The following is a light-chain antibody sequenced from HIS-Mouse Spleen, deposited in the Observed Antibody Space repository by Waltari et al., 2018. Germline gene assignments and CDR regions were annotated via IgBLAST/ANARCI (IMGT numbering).Light chain of an antibody. CDR1: SSDVGGYNY. CDR3: CSYAGSYPVV. CDR2: EVS. Sequence: QSALTQPPSASGSPGQSVTISCTGTSSDVGGYNYVSWYQQHPGKAPQLMIYEVSKRPSGVPDRFAGSKSGNPASLTISVLQAEDEADYYCCSYAGSYPVVFGGGTKLTVL. J-gene: IGLJ2*01. V-gene: IGLV2-8*01.